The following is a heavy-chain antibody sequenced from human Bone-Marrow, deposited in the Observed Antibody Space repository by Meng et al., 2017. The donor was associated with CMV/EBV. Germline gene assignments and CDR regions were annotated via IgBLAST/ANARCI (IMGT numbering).Heavy chain of an antibody. CDR2: IYSGGST. CDR3: ARARETIYDAFDI. Sequence: GESLKISCAASGFTFNNYNMNWVRQAPGKGLEWVSVIYSGGSTYYADSVKGRFTISRDNSKNTLYLQMNSLRAEDTAVYYCARARETIYDAFDIWGQGTMVTVAS. V-gene: IGHV3-66*02. CDR1: GFTFNNYN. D-gene: IGHD1-26*01. J-gene: IGHJ3*02.